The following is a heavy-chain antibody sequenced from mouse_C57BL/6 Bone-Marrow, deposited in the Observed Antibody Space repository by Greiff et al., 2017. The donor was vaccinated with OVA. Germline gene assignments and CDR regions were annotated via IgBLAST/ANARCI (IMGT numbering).Heavy chain of an antibody. V-gene: IGHV1-55*01. CDR2: IYPGSGST. Sequence: QVQLQQPGAELVKPGASVKMSCKASGYTFTSYWITWVKQRPGQGLEWIGDIYPGSGSTNYNEKFKSKATLTVDTSSSTAYMQLSSLTSEDSAVYYCARFYDYDEAWFAYWGKGTLVTVSA. CDR3: ARFYDYDEAWFAY. CDR1: GYTFTSYW. D-gene: IGHD2-4*01. J-gene: IGHJ3*01.